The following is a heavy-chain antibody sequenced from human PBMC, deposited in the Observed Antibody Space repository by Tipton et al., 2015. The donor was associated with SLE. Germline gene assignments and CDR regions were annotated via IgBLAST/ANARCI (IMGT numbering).Heavy chain of an antibody. Sequence: TLSLTCAVYGGSFSGYYWSWIRQPPGKGLEWIGEINHSGSTNYNPSLKSRVTISVDTSKNQFSLKLSSVTAADTAVYYCARSVGATRGADYWGPGTLVTVSS. D-gene: IGHD1-26*01. V-gene: IGHV4-34*01. J-gene: IGHJ4*02. CDR2: INHSGST. CDR3: ARSVGATRGADY. CDR1: GGSFSGYY.